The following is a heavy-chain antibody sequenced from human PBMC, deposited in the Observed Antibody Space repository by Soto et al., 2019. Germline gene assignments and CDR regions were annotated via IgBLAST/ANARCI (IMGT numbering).Heavy chain of an antibody. CDR2: INPNSGAT. D-gene: IGHD2-8*01. J-gene: IGHJ4*02. CDR3: ARAGVDIAKMVSALPWY. V-gene: IGHV1-2*02. CDR1: GYTFTDYY. Sequence: ASVKVSCKASGYTFTDYYMHWVGQAAGQGLEWMGWINPNSGATSYAQRFQGRVTMTRDTSISTAYMELSRLTSDDTAVYYCARAGVDIAKMVSALPWYWGQGTLDHVSS.